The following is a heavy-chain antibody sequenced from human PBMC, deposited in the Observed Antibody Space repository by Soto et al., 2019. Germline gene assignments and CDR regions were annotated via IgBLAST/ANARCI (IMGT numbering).Heavy chain of an antibody. J-gene: IGHJ4*02. V-gene: IGHV3-7*01. CDR1: GFTFSSYW. CDR3: ARDSGDGYNTFDY. Sequence: EVQLVESGGGLVQPGGSLRLSCAASGFTFSSYWMRWVRQAPGKGLEWVANIKQDGSEKYYVDSVKGRFTISRDNAKNSLYLQMNSLRAEDTAVYYCARDSGDGYNTFDYWGQGTLVTVSS. D-gene: IGHD5-12*01. CDR2: IKQDGSEK.